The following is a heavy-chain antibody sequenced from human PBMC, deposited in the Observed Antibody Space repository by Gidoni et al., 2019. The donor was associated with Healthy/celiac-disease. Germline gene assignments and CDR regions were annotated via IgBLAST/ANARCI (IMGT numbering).Heavy chain of an antibody. J-gene: IGHJ4*02. D-gene: IGHD6-6*01. Sequence: DVPLVESGGGLVQPGRSLRLSCAASGFTFADYAMQWVRQAPGKGLEWVSGISWNSGSIGYADSVKGRFTISRDNAKNSLYLQMNSLRAEDTALYYCAKAQGRIAARPVDYWGQGTLVTVSS. CDR3: AKAQGRIAARPVDY. V-gene: IGHV3-9*01. CDR1: GFTFADYA. CDR2: ISWNSGSI.